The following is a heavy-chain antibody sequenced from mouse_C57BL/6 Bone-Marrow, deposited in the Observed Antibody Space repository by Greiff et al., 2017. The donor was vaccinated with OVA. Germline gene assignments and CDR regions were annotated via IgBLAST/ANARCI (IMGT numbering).Heavy chain of an antibody. CDR3: ARDGNYYGSSYVWFAY. CDR1: GFTFSSYA. J-gene: IGHJ3*01. D-gene: IGHD1-1*01. CDR2: ISDGGSYT. Sequence: DVQLVESGGGLVKPGGSLKLSCAASGFTFSSYAMSWVRQTPEKRLEWVATISDGGSYTYYPDNVKGRFTISRDNAKNNLYLQMSHLKSEDTAMYYCARDGNYYGSSYVWFAYWGQGTLVTVSA. V-gene: IGHV5-4*01.